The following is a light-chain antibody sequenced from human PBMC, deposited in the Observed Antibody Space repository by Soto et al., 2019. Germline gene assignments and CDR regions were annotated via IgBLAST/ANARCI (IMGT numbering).Light chain of an antibody. CDR3: QQSDSLPIT. CDR1: QDISNY. CDR2: DAS. Sequence: DIQMTQSPSSLSASVGDRVTITCRASQDISNYLNWYQQRPGKAPKLLIYDASNLERGVPSRFSGTRSGTQFTFAITSLQPEDVATYYCQQSDSLPITGGQGTRLEI. V-gene: IGKV1-33*01. J-gene: IGKJ5*01.